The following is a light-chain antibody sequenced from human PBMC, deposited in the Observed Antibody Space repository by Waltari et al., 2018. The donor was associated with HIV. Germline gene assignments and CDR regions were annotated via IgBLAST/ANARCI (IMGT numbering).Light chain of an antibody. Sequence: QSVLTQPPSASGTPGQRVTISCSGSNSNIGSNSVNWYQQLPGTAPKPLIYNSNQRPSGVPDRFACSKSGTSASLAISGLQSEDEADYYCAAWDDSRNAHVVFGGGTKLTVL. CDR3: AAWDDSRNAHVV. CDR1: NSNIGSNS. J-gene: IGLJ2*01. CDR2: NSN. V-gene: IGLV1-44*01.